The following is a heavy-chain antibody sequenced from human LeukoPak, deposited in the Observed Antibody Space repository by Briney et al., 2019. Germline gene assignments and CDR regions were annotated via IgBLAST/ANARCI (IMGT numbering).Heavy chain of an antibody. D-gene: IGHD5-18*01. CDR2: IRYDGSNE. J-gene: IGHJ4*02. CDR3: AKDTHGYSYGYGLLDY. Sequence: GGSLRLSCAASGFSFSGYGMHWVRQAPGKGLEWVAFIRYDGSNEYYADSVKGRFTISRDKSKNTLSLQMNGLRVEDTAVYYCAKDTHGYSYGYGLLDYWGQGTLVTVSS. V-gene: IGHV3-30*02. CDR1: GFSFSGYG.